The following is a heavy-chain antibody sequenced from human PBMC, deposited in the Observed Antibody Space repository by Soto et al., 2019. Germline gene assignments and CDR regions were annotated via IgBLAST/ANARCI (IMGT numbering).Heavy chain of an antibody. CDR3: ARDRGIAAAGSGGNWLDP. CDR1: GGTFSSYG. J-gene: IGHJ5*02. Sequence: QVQLVQSGAEVKKPGSSVKVSCKASGGTFSSYGISWVRQAPGQGLEWMGGIIPAFRKANYAQKFQGRVTITADESTSTAYMELSSLRSEDTAVYYCARDRGIAAAGSGGNWLDPSGQGTLVTVSS. V-gene: IGHV1-69*01. CDR2: IIPAFRKA. D-gene: IGHD6-13*01.